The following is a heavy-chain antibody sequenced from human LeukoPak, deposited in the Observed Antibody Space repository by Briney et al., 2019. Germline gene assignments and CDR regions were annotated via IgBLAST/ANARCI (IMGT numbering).Heavy chain of an antibody. V-gene: IGHV4-59*02. CDR1: GGSVSSYY. CDR3: ARARYANAWYAFDI. CDR2: LSHSGSS. J-gene: IGHJ3*02. D-gene: IGHD2-2*01. Sequence: SETLSLTCTVSGGSVSSYYWSWIRRPPGRGLEWIAYLSHSGSSDSNPSLTSRATTLVDTSKNQFSLKLTSVTAADTAVYYCARARYANAWYAFDIWGHGTMVTVSS.